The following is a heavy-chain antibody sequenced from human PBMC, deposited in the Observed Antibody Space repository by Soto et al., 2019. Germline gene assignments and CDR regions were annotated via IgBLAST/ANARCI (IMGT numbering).Heavy chain of an antibody. CDR2: ISSSSSTI. CDR1: GFTFSSYS. J-gene: IGHJ6*03. CDR3: AREGRAAAGFYYYYYMDV. Sequence: GGSLRLSCAASGFTFSSYSMNWVRQAPGKGLEWVSYISSSSSTIYYADSVKGRFTISRDNAKNSLYLQMNSLRAEDTAVYYCAREGRAAAGFYYYYYMDVWGKGTTVTVSS. D-gene: IGHD6-13*01. V-gene: IGHV3-48*01.